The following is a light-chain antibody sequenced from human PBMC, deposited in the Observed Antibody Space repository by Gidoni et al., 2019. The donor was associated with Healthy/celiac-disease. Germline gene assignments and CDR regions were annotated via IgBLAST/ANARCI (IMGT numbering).Light chain of an antibody. CDR1: QSLFYNSHTKTY. CDR2: WAA. Sequence: DIVMTQSTASLAVSLGARANINCQSRQSLFYNSHTKTYLAGYQQKPGHPPKRLIYWAATREAGVPDRFSGSGSGTDFTLTISSLQAEDVAVYYCQQYYSTPITVXXXTRLEIK. J-gene: IGKJ5*01. V-gene: IGKV4-1*01. CDR3: QQYYSTPIT.